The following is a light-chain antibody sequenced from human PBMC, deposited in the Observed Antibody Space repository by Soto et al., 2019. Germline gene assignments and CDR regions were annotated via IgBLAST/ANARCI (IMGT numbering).Light chain of an antibody. CDR3: QHYYITKT. CDR1: QSVSGY. CDR2: AAS. J-gene: IGKJ1*01. V-gene: IGKV1-39*01. Sequence: IQMTQSPSSLSASVGDRVTITCRASQSVSGYLNWYQQKPGKAPKLLIYAASTLQSGVPSRFSGSGSGTDFILTISSLQPDDFATYYCQHYYITKTLGQGTKVDIK.